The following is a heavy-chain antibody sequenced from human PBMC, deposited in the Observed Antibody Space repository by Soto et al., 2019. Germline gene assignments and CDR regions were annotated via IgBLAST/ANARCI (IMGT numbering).Heavy chain of an antibody. Sequence: QVQLVQSGAEVKKPGASVKVSCKASGYTFTSYGISWVRQAPGQGLEWMGWISAYNGNTNYAQKLQGRVTMTTDTSTSTAYMELRSLRSDDTAVYYCARDRKDRTTVTTIGGNWFDPWGQGTLVTVSS. J-gene: IGHJ5*02. CDR1: GYTFTSYG. D-gene: IGHD4-17*01. CDR2: ISAYNGNT. CDR3: ARDRKDRTTVTTIGGNWFDP. V-gene: IGHV1-18*01.